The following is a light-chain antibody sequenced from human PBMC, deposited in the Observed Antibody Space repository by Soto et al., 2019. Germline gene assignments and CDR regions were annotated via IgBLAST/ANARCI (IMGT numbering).Light chain of an antibody. CDR3: QHYYSYPFT. J-gene: IGKJ3*01. V-gene: IGKV1-8*01. CDR2: DAS. Sequence: AIRMTQSTSSLSASTGDRVTITCRASQGISSYLAWYQQKPGKAPKLLIYDASTLQSGVPSRFSGSGSGTDFTLTISGLQSEDVATYYCQHYYSYPFTFGPGTKGDIK. CDR1: QGISSY.